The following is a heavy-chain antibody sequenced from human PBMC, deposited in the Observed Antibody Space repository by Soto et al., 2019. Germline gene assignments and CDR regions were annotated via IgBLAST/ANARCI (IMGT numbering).Heavy chain of an antibody. CDR1: GGSISSADYY. D-gene: IGHD3-22*01. Sequence: SETLSLTCTVSGGSISSADYYWSWIRQPPGKGLEWIGYIYYSGSTYYNPSLKSRVTISVDTSNNQFSLKLSSVTAADTAVYYCARGGYYYDSSGYYYWGQGTLVTVGS. V-gene: IGHV4-30-4*01. J-gene: IGHJ4*02. CDR3: ARGGYYYDSSGYYY. CDR2: IYYSGST.